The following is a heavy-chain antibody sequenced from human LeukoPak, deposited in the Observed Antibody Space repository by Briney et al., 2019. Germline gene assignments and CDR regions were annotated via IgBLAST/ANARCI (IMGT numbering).Heavy chain of an antibody. Sequence: SETLSLTCTVSGVSISSYYWSWIRQPPGKGLEWIGYIYYSGSTNYNPSLKSRVTISVDTSKNQFSLKLSSVTAADTAVYYCARADDSNWFDPWGQGTLVTVSS. CDR1: GVSISSYY. D-gene: IGHD3-16*01. CDR3: ARADDSNWFDP. V-gene: IGHV4-59*01. J-gene: IGHJ5*02. CDR2: IYYSGST.